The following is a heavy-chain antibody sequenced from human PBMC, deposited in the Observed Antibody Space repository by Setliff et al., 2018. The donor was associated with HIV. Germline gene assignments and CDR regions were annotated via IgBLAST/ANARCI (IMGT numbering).Heavy chain of an antibody. Sequence: SETLSLTCSVTGGSINSYYWSWIRQPAGKGLEGIGRIYSSGSTNYNHSLKSRVTISVDTSKNQFSLKLSSVTAADTAVYYCARPSAGGGYNYWYFDLWGRGTLVTVSS. V-gene: IGHV4-4*07. CDR2: IYSSGST. CDR1: GGSINSYY. J-gene: IGHJ2*01. CDR3: ARPSAGGGYNYWYFDL. D-gene: IGHD5-12*01.